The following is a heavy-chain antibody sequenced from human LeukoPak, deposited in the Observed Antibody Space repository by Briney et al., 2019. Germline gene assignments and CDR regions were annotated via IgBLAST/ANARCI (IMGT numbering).Heavy chain of an antibody. Sequence: SETLSLTCTVSGGSISSYYWSWIRQPPGKGLEWIGYIYYSGSTNYNPSLKSRVTISVDTSKNQFSLKLSSVTAADTAVYYCARAPSDYYDSSGPWDYWGQGTLVTVSS. CDR1: GGSISSYY. J-gene: IGHJ4*02. D-gene: IGHD3-22*01. CDR2: IYYSGST. CDR3: ARAPSDYYDSSGPWDY. V-gene: IGHV4-59*01.